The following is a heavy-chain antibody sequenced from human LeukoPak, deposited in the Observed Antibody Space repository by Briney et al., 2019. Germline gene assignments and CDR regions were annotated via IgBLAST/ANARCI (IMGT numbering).Heavy chain of an antibody. V-gene: IGHV4-4*09. Sequence: PSETLSLTCTVSGGSTSSYYWSWIRQSPVKGLEWIGYIFPSGSALYNPSLESRVTISLDTSENQFSLTLSSVTAADTAVYYCARRNHYFYYMDVWGKGTTVTVSS. J-gene: IGHJ6*03. CDR1: GGSTSSYY. CDR2: IFPSGSA. CDR3: ARRNHYFYYMDV.